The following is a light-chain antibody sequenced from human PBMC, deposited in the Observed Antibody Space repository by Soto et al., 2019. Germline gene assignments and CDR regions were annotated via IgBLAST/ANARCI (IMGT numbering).Light chain of an antibody. V-gene: IGKV3-20*01. J-gene: IGKJ1*01. CDR1: HSVTRYY. Sequence: EIVLTQSPGTLSLSPGERATLSCRASHSVTRYYLAWYQQKPGQDPRLLIYGASSRATGIPDRFSGSGSGTDFTLTISRLEPEDFAVYYCQQFGTSSWTFGQGTKVEIK. CDR3: QQFGTSSWT. CDR2: GAS.